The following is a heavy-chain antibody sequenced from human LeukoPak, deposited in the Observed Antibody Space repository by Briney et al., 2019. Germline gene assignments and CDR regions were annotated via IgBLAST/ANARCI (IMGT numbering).Heavy chain of an antibody. D-gene: IGHD6-19*01. CDR1: GGSISSYY. V-gene: IGHV4-59*01. Sequence: PSETLSLTCTVAGGSISSYYWSLIRQPPGKGLEWIGYIYYSGSTNYNPSLKSRVTISVDTSKNQFSLKLSSVTAADTAVYYCARARIAVAGLFFDPWGQGTLVTVSS. CDR2: IYYSGST. J-gene: IGHJ5*02. CDR3: ARARIAVAGLFFDP.